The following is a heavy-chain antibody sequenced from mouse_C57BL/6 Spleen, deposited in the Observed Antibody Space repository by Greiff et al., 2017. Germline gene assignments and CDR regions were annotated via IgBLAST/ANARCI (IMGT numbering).Heavy chain of an antibody. Sequence: EVQGVESGGGLVQPGGSLSLSCAASGFTFTDYYMSWVRQPPGKALEWLGFIRNKANGYTTEYSASVKGRFTISRDNSQSILYLQMNALRAEDSATYFCARYRHQGRSFDYWGQGTTLTVSS. CDR3: ARYRHQGRSFDY. J-gene: IGHJ2*01. D-gene: IGHD1-1*01. CDR2: IRNKANGYTT. V-gene: IGHV7-3*01. CDR1: GFTFTDYY.